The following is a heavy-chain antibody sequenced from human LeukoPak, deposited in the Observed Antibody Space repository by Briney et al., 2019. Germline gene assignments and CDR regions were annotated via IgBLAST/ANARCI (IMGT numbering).Heavy chain of an antibody. D-gene: IGHD2-8*01. V-gene: IGHV3-20*04. Sequence: PGGSLRLSCEASGSTFDDYGMSWVRQPPGKGLEWVSGINRNGGSTDYADSVKGRFTISRDNAKNSHFLQMNSLRVEDTALYYCARGFRNGPFDCWGQGTLVTVSS. CDR1: GSTFDDYG. CDR2: INRNGGST. J-gene: IGHJ4*02. CDR3: ARGFRNGPFDC.